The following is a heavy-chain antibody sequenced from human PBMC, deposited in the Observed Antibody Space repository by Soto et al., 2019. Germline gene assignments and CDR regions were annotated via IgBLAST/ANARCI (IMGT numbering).Heavy chain of an antibody. CDR3: ARGAAAGLSPWFGP. D-gene: IGHD6-13*01. J-gene: IGHJ5*02. Sequence: ASVKVSCKATGYTFTGYYMHWVRQAPGQGLEWMGWINPNSGGTNYAQKFQGWVTMTRDTSISTAYMELSRLRSDDTAVYYCARGAAAGLSPWFGPWGQGTLVTVSS. CDR2: INPNSGGT. V-gene: IGHV1-2*04. CDR1: GYTFTGYY.